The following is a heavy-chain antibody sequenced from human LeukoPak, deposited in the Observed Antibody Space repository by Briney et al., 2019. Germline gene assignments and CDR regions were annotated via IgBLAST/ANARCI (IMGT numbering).Heavy chain of an antibody. J-gene: IGHJ4*02. CDR1: GYSFTTYW. V-gene: IGHV5-51*01. CDR3: ARSDFWSGWQFDY. Sequence: GESLKISCRGSGYSFTTYWIGWVRQMPGKGLEWMGIIYPGDSDTRYSPSFQGQVTMSADKSINTAYLQWSSLKASDTAMYYCARSDFWSGWQFDYWGQGTLVTVSS. CDR2: IYPGDSDT. D-gene: IGHD3-3*01.